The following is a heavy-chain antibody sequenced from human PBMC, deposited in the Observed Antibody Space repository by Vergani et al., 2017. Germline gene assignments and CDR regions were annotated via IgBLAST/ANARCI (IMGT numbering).Heavy chain of an antibody. J-gene: IGHJ4*02. V-gene: IGHV5-51*01. CDR2: IHPADSDT. D-gene: IGHD3-22*01. CDR3: ARLYGRDSSGSKYFDY. Sequence: EVQLVQSGAEVKKPGESLKISCQISGYSFTNYWIGWVRQMPGKGLEWMGIIHPADSDTRYSPSFQGQVTISVDKSIGTAYLQRSSLRASDSAMNYCARLYGRDSSGSKYFDYWGQGTLVTVSS. CDR1: GYSFTNYW.